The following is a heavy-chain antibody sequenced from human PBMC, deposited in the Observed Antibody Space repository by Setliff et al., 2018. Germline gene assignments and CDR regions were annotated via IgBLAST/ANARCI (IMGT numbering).Heavy chain of an antibody. J-gene: IGHJ4*02. V-gene: IGHV3-30*04. CDR1: GFTFSTYA. CDR3: VNSYRGYDDYPDY. D-gene: IGHD3-16*02. CDR2: IFYDGSNE. Sequence: PGGSLRLSCAASGFTFSTYAMHWVRQAPGKGLEWVGYIFYDGSNEYYTDSVKGRFTISRDNSKDTLYLQMNSLRVEDTAVYYCVNSYRGYDDYPDYWGQGTLVTVSS.